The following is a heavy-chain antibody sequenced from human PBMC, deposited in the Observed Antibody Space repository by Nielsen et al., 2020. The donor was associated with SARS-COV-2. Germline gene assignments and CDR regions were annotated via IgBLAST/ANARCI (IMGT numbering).Heavy chain of an antibody. CDR3: ARRRPMIVVVNDAFGI. D-gene: IGHD3-22*01. V-gene: IGHV4-59*08. CDR2: IYYSGST. J-gene: IGHJ3*02. Sequence: WIRQPPGKGLEWIGYIYYSGSTNYNPSLKSRVTISVDTSKNQFSLKLSSVTAADTAVYYCARRRPMIVVVNDAFGIWGQGTMVTVSS.